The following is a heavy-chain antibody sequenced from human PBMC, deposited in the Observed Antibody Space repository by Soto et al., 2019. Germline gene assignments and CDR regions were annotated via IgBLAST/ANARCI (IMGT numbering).Heavy chain of an antibody. D-gene: IGHD5-12*01. V-gene: IGHV3-23*01. CDR2: ISATGGSA. CDR1: GFTFSSYA. CDR3: ARDRGYSGYDREVFDF. Sequence: EVQLLQSGGGLVQPGGSLRLSCVASGFTFSSYAMNWVRQAPGKGPEWVSSISATGGSAYYADSVKGRFTISRDNSKNTLYVQMDSLRADDTAVYYCARDRGYSGYDREVFDFWGQGTLVTVSS. J-gene: IGHJ4*02.